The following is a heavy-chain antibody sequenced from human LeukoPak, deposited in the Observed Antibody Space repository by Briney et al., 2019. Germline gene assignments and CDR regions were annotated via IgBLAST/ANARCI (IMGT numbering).Heavy chain of an antibody. CDR1: GGSVSSRPHF. CDR3: VRLLGGYFAGNTFDI. Sequence: SETLSLTCTVSGGSVSSRPHFWAWIRQTPGKGLEWIGTIYYTGSANYNPSLKSRVTMSVDTSKDHFSLNLSSVTTTDTAVYFCVRLLGGYFAGNTFDIWGQGTVVSVSS. D-gene: IGHD3-9*01. J-gene: IGHJ3*02. V-gene: IGHV4-39*02. CDR2: IYYTGSA.